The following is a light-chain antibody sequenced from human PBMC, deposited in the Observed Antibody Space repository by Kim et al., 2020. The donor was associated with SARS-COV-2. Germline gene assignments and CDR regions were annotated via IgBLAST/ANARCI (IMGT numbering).Light chain of an antibody. CDR3: QQSYSTPLT. CDR2: AAS. Sequence: SASVGDRVTITCRASQSISSYLNWYQQKPGKAPKLLIFAASSLQSGVPSRFSGSGSGTDFTLTISSLQPEDFATYYCQQSYSTPLTFGGGTKVDI. V-gene: IGKV1-39*01. CDR1: QSISSY. J-gene: IGKJ4*01.